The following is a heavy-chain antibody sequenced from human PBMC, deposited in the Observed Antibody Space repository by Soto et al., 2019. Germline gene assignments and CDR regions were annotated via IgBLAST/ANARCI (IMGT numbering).Heavy chain of an antibody. J-gene: IGHJ6*02. CDR1: GGAIISSSYY. Sequence: SETLSLTCTVSGGAIISSSYYWGWIRQPPGKGLEWIGSIYYSGSTYHNPSLKSRVTISVDTSKNQFSLKLSSVTAADTALYYCARLVFYCSRPSCNGYYYYGLDVWGRGTTVTVSS. V-gene: IGHV4-39*01. CDR2: IYYSGST. D-gene: IGHD2-2*01. CDR3: ARLVFYCSRPSCNGYYYYGLDV.